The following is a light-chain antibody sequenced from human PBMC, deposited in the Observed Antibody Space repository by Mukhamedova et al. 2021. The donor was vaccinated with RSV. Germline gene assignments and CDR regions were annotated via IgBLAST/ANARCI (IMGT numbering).Light chain of an antibody. J-gene: IGKJ4*01. V-gene: IGKV1D-16*01. Sequence: GIGSWLAWYQQKAGKAPKFLIFAASSLQSGVPSRFSGSGSGTDFTLSISSLQPEDSATYFCQHYYDYPLTFGGGTKVEI. CDR2: AAS. CDR3: QHYYDYPLT. CDR1: GIGSW.